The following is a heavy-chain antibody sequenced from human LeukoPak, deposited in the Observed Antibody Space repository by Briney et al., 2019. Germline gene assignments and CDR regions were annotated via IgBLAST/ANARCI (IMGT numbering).Heavy chain of an antibody. CDR1: GGTFSSYA. V-gene: IGHV1-69*06. D-gene: IGHD4-17*01. J-gene: IGHJ4*02. CDR2: IIPIFGTA. CDR3: ARRIDYGDFGGGFDY. Sequence: GASVKVSCKASGGTFSSYAISWVRQAPGQGLEWMGGIIPIFGTANYAQKFQGRVTITADKSTSTAYMELSSLRSEDTAVYYCARRIDYGDFGGGFDYWGQGTLVTVSS.